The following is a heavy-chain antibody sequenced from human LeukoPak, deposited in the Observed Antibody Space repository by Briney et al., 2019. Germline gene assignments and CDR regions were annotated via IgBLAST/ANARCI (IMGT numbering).Heavy chain of an antibody. Sequence: ASVKVSCKASGYTFTGYYMNIVRQAPEPRLRSRGWINANSGGTDYAQKFQDRVTMTRDTSISTAYMELSRLRSDDTAVYYCARDGHGGNSFDYWGQGTLVTVSS. V-gene: IGHV1-2*02. CDR3: ARDGHGGNSFDY. CDR1: GYTFTGYY. J-gene: IGHJ4*02. CDR2: INANSGGT. D-gene: IGHD4-23*01.